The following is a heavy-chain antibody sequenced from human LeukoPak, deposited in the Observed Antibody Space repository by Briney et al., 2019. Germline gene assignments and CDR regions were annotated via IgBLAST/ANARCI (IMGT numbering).Heavy chain of an antibody. D-gene: IGHD3-3*01. CDR3: ARGSLLRFLEWLLMGY. CDR2: ISSSSSTI. CDR1: GFTFSSYS. V-gene: IGHV3-48*01. Sequence: PGGSLRLSCAASGFTFSSYSMNWVRQAPGKGPEWVSYISSSSSTIYYADSVKGRFTISRDNAKNSLYLQMNSLRAEDTAVYYCARGSLLRFLEWLLMGYWGQGTLVTVSS. J-gene: IGHJ4*02.